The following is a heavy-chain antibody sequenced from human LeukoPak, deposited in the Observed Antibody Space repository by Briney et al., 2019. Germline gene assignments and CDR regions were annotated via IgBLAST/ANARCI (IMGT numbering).Heavy chain of an antibody. CDR3: ARLVSRRGYSFDY. J-gene: IGHJ4*02. V-gene: IGHV4-39*01. D-gene: IGHD5-18*01. Sequence: SETLSVTCTVSGDSISSSTYCWGWIRQPPGKGLEWIGSIYYSGTTYYSSSLKTRVTISVDTSKNQFSLKLSSVTAADTAVYYCARLVSRRGYSFDYWGQGTLVTVSS. CDR1: GDSISSSTYC. CDR2: IYYSGTT.